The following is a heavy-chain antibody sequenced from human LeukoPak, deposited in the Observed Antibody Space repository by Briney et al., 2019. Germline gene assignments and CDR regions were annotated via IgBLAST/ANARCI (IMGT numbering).Heavy chain of an antibody. CDR2: IYTSGST. D-gene: IGHD6-19*01. CDR3: AREGIGSGWKSFDY. J-gene: IGHJ4*02. CDR1: GGSISSGSYY. Sequence: SQTLSLTCTVSGGSISSGSYYWSWIRQPAGKGLEWIGRIYTSGSTNYNPSLKSRVTMSVDTSKNQFSLKLSSVTAADTAVYYCAREGIGSGWKSFDYWGQGTLVTVSS. V-gene: IGHV4-61*02.